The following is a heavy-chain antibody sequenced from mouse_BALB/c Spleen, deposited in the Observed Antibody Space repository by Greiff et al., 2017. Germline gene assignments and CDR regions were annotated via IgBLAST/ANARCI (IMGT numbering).Heavy chain of an antibody. J-gene: IGHJ4*01. V-gene: IGHV3-2*02. Sequence: EVKLVESGPGLVKPSQSLSLTCTVTGYSITSDYAWNWIRQFPGNKLEWMGYISYSGSTSYNPSLKSRISITRDTSKNQFFLQLNSVTTEDTATYYCANRYDAMDYWGQGTSVTVSS. CDR1: GYSITSDYA. CDR3: ANRYDAMDY. CDR2: ISYSGST. D-gene: IGHD2-14*01.